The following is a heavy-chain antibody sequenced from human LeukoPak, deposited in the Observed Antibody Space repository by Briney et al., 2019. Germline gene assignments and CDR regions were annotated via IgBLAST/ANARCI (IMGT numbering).Heavy chain of an antibody. Sequence: GGSLRLSCAASGFTVSSTYMRWVRQAPGKGLVCVAVISYDGGNKYYADSVKGRFTISRDNSKNTLYLQMNSLRAEDTAVYYCAKDGSATTDPIRNFYYYYGMDVWGQGTTVTVSS. J-gene: IGHJ6*02. D-gene: IGHD4-17*01. CDR3: AKDGSATTDPIRNFYYYYGMDV. CDR2: ISYDGGNK. CDR1: GFTVSSTY. V-gene: IGHV3-30*18.